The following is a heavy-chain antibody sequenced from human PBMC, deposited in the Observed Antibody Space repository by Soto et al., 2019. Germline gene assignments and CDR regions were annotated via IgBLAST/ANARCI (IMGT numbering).Heavy chain of an antibody. CDR3: AIVIDSSGYYLGQSWYFDL. D-gene: IGHD3-22*01. V-gene: IGHV1-69*13. Sequence: SVKVSCKASGGTFSSYAISWVRQAPGQGLEWMGGIIPIFGTANYAQKFQGRVTITADESTSTAYMELSSLRSEDTAVYFCAIVIDSSGYYLGQSWYFDLWGRGTLVTVSS. CDR1: GGTFSSYA. J-gene: IGHJ2*01. CDR2: IIPIFGTA.